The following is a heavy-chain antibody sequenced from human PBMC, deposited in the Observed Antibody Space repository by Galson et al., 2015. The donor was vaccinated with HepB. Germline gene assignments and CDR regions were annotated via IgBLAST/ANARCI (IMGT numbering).Heavy chain of an antibody. Sequence: SLRLSCAASGFPLRNYAMSWVRQAPGKGLEWVSSISSSGASTFYADFVKGRFTISRDSSKNTLFLQLNSLSAEDTAVYYCAREDTIFGVNIHYYSGLDVWGQGTTVTVSS. CDR1: GFPLRNYA. CDR3: AREDTIFGVNIHYYSGLDV. J-gene: IGHJ6*02. CDR2: ISSSGAST. V-gene: IGHV3-23*01. D-gene: IGHD3-3*01.